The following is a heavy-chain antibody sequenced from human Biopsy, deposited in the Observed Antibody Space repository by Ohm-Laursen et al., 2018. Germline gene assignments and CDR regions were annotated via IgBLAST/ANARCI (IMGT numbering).Heavy chain of an antibody. V-gene: IGHV4-30-4*02. J-gene: IGHJ4*02. Sequence: SDTLSLTWPVSGGSVRSPDHRWNWVRRAPGKGLEWIGNIYYSWTTLYNPSLSGRVTMDLDRSTNQFSLKLKSVTSADTAVYFCARAYFYGMGTSNYFLDSWGQGALVTVSS. D-gene: IGHD3-10*01. CDR2: IYYSWTT. CDR3: ARAYFYGMGTSNYFLDS. CDR1: GGSVRSPDHR.